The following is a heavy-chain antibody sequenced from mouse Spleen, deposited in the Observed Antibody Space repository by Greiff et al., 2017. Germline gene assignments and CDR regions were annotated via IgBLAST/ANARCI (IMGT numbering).Heavy chain of an antibody. D-gene: IGHD1-1*01. V-gene: IGHV5-9-3*01. CDR1: GFTFSSYA. J-gene: IGHJ2*01. CDR2: ISSGGGNT. CDR3: ARDGSSYDFDY. Sequence: EVQVVESGGGLVKLGGSLKLSCAASGFTFSSYAMSWVRQTPEKRLEWVATISSGGGNTYYPDSVKGRFTISRDNAKNTLYLQMSSLKSEDTAMYYCARDGSSYDFDYWGQGTTLTVSS.